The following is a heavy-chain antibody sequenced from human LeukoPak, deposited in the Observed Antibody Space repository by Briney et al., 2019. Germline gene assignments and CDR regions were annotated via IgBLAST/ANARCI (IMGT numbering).Heavy chain of an antibody. CDR1: GGTFSSYA. V-gene: IGHV1-69*06. CDR2: IIPIFGTA. Sequence: AASVKVSCKASGGTFSSYAISWVRQAPGRGLEWMGGIIPIFGTANYAQKFQGRVTITADKSTSTAYMELSSLRSEDTAVYYCARGPQWLPQGQYFQYWGQGTLVTVSS. D-gene: IGHD6-19*01. J-gene: IGHJ1*01. CDR3: ARGPQWLPQGQYFQY.